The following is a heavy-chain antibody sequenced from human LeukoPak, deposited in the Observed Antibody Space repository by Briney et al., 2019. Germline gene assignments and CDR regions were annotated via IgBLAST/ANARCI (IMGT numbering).Heavy chain of an antibody. D-gene: IGHD2-2*01. J-gene: IGHJ6*03. CDR1: GFTFSSYS. Sequence: GGSLRLSCAASGFTFSSYSMNWVRQAPGKGLEWVSSISSSSSYIYYADSVKGRFTISRDNAKNSLYLQMNSLRAEDTAVYYCARVTHEYQLSLGYYYMDVWGKGTTVTISS. CDR2: ISSSSSYI. V-gene: IGHV3-21*01. CDR3: ARVTHEYQLSLGYYYMDV.